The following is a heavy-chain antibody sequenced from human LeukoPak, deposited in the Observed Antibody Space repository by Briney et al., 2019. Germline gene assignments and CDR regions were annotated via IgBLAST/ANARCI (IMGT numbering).Heavy chain of an antibody. CDR2: ISSSGSTK. V-gene: IGHV3-48*03. J-gene: IGHJ4*02. D-gene: IGHD6-19*01. CDR3: VRDHLTVAAFDY. CDR1: GFTFSSYE. Sequence: GGSLRLSCVASGFTFSSYEMDWVRQAPGKGLEWVSYISSSGSTKYYPDSVKGRFIVSRDNAKNSLFLQVNSLRAEDTAVYYCVRDHLTVAAFDYWGQGTLVTVSS.